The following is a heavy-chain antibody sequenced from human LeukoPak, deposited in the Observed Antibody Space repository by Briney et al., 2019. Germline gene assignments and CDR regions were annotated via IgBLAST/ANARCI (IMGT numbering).Heavy chain of an antibody. CDR3: ARDPEAIPGIAAAGSRPDSGY. V-gene: IGHV1-2*02. CDR2: INPNSGGT. D-gene: IGHD6-13*01. CDR1: GYTLTGHY. J-gene: IGHJ4*02. Sequence: ASVKVSCKASGYTLTGHYMHWVRQAPGQGLEWMGWINPNSGGTNYAEKFRGRVTMTRDTSISTAYMELGSLGSDDTAVYYCARDPEAIPGIAAAGSRPDSGYWGQGTLVTVSS.